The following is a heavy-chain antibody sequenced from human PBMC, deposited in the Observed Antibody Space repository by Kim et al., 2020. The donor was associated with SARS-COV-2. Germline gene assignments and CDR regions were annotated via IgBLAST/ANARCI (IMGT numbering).Heavy chain of an antibody. CDR1: GYTFTSYA. Sequence: ASVKVSCKASGYTFTSYAMHWVRLAPGQRLEWMGWINAGNGNTKYSQKLQDRVTITRDTSASTAYMELSSLRSEDTAMYYCARLGVGPTTLDYWGQGTLVTVSS. V-gene: IGHV1-3*01. CDR3: ARLGVGPTTLDY. D-gene: IGHD1-26*01. CDR2: INAGNGNT. J-gene: IGHJ4*02.